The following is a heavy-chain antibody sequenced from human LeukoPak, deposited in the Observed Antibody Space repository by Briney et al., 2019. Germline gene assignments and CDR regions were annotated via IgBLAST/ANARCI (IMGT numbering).Heavy chain of an antibody. CDR2: INHSGST. Sequence: SETLSLTCAVYGGSFSGYYWSWIRQPPGKGLEWIGEINHSGSTNYNPSLKSRVTISVDTSKNQFSLKLSSVTAADTAVYYCARVSINQGPMQYSSSWYPDYYYYMDVWGKGTTVTVSS. CDR1: GGSFSGYY. CDR3: ARVSINQGPMQYSSSWYPDYYYYMDV. J-gene: IGHJ6*03. D-gene: IGHD6-13*01. V-gene: IGHV4-34*01.